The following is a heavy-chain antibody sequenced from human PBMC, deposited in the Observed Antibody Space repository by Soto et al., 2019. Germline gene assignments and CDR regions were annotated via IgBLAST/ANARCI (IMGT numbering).Heavy chain of an antibody. CDR1: GGSISSYH. CDR2: IYYSGST. J-gene: IGHJ4*02. Sequence: QVQLQESGPGLVKPSETLSLTCTVSGGSISSYHWSWIRQPPGKGLEWSGYIYYSGSTNYNPSLKCRVTISVDTSKNQFSLKLSSVTAADTAVYYCATHQDYDYLWGSYRSPGGYFDYWGQGTLVTVSS. V-gene: IGHV4-59*08. D-gene: IGHD3-16*02. CDR3: ATHQDYDYLWGSYRSPGGYFDY.